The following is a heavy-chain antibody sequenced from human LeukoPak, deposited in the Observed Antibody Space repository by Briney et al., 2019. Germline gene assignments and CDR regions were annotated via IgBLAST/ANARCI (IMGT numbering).Heavy chain of an antibody. Sequence: ASVNVSCRASGYTFTSYDINWVRQASGQGLERMGWMNPNSGNTGYAQKFQGKVNMTRNTSISTAYMELSRLRSEDTAVYYCARGGRKGIQLWFLVKRYGMDVWGQGTTVTVSS. CDR2: MNPNSGNT. D-gene: IGHD5-18*01. CDR3: ARGGRKGIQLWFLVKRYGMDV. CDR1: GYTFTSYD. V-gene: IGHV1-8*01. J-gene: IGHJ6*02.